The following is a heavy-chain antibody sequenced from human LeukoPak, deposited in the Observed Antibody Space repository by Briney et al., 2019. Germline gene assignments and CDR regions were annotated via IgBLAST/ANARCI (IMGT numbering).Heavy chain of an antibody. CDR1: GGTFSSYA. CDR3: ARYCSSTSCYMGNNWLDP. CDR2: IIPIFGTA. Sequence: SVKVSCKASGGTFSSYAISWVRQAPGQGLEWMGGIIPIFGTANYAQKLQGRVTITTDESTSTAYMELSSLRSEDTAVYYCARYCSSTSCYMGNNWLDPWGQGTLVTVSS. V-gene: IGHV1-69*05. D-gene: IGHD2-2*02. J-gene: IGHJ5*02.